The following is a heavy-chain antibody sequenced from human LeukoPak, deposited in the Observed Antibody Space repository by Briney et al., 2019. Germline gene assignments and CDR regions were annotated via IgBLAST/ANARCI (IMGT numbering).Heavy chain of an antibody. J-gene: IGHJ4*02. CDR2: ISRTSSDI. D-gene: IGHD5-12*01. CDR3: SRDPRGGDF. Sequence: GGSLRLFCAASGFTFSDYYMTWFRQAPGKGLEWLSYISRTSSDIKYTDSVKGRFTISRDNAMNSLYLQMNSLRVDDTAVYYCSRDPRGGDFWGQGTLVTVSS. CDR1: GFTFSDYY. V-gene: IGHV3-11*05.